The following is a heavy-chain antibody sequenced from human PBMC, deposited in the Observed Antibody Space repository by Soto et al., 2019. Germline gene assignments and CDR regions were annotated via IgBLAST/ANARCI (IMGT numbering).Heavy chain of an antibody. CDR2: ISACNGNT. J-gene: IGHJ6*02. D-gene: IGHD3-9*01. Sequence: ASVKVSCKASGYTFTSYGISWVRQAPGQGLEWMGWISACNGNTNYAQKLQGRVTMTTDTSTSTAYMELRSLRSDDTAVYYCAREETSNYDILTGYYNSYYYGMDVWGQGTTVTVSS. CDR1: GYTFTSYG. V-gene: IGHV1-18*01. CDR3: AREETSNYDILTGYYNSYYYGMDV.